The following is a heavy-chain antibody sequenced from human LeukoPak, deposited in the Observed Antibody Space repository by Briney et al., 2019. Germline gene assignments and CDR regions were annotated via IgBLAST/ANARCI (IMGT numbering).Heavy chain of an antibody. D-gene: IGHD2-2*02. V-gene: IGHV1-8*03. Sequence: ASVKVSCKASGGTFSSYAINWVRQATGQGLEWMGWMNPNSGNTGYAQKFQGRVTITRNTSISTAYMELSSLRSEDTAVYYCARDRGYCSSTSCYTFDYWGQGTLVTVSS. CDR1: GGTFSSYA. CDR3: ARDRGYCSSTSCYTFDY. CDR2: MNPNSGNT. J-gene: IGHJ4*02.